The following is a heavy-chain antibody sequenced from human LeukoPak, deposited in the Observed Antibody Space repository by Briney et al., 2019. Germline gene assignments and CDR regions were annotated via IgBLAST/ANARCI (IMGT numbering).Heavy chain of an antibody. CDR1: GFTFSSYA. J-gene: IGHJ4*02. V-gene: IGHV3-30-3*01. Sequence: GGSLRLSCAASGFTFSSYAMHWVRQAPGKGLEWVAVISYDGSNKYYADSVKGRFTISRDNSKNTLYLQMNSLRAEDTAVYYCARDRYYYGSSGYYYVGYFDYWGQGTLVTVSS. D-gene: IGHD3-22*01. CDR2: ISYDGSNK. CDR3: ARDRYYYGSSGYYYVGYFDY.